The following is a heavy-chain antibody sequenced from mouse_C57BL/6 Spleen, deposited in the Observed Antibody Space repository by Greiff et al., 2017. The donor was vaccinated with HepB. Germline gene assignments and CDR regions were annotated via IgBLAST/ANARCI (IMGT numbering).Heavy chain of an antibody. CDR2: ISDGGSYT. V-gene: IGHV5-4*03. Sequence: EVKVVESGGGLVKPGGSLKLSCAASGFTFSSYAMSWVRQTPEKRLEWVATISDGGSYTYYPDNVKGRFTISRDNAKNNLYLQMSHLKSEDTAMYYCARAYDYPFYYAMDYWGQGTSVTVSS. CDR3: ARAYDYPFYYAMDY. CDR1: GFTFSSYA. D-gene: IGHD2-4*01. J-gene: IGHJ4*01.